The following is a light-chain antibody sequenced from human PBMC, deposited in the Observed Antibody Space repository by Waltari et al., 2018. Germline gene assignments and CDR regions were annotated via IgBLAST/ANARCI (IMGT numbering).Light chain of an antibody. CDR1: QSSSSW. CDR2: KAS. J-gene: IGKJ1*01. Sequence: IACRARQSSSSWLAWYQQKPGTAPKLLIYKASTLESGVPSRFSGSGSGTEFTLTINSLQPDDFATYYCQQYNGYWTFGQGTKVEIK. V-gene: IGKV1-5*03. CDR3: QQYNGYWT.